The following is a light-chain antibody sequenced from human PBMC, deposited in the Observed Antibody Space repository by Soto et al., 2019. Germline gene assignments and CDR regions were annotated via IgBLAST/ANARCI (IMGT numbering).Light chain of an antibody. V-gene: IGLV3-21*02. J-gene: IGLJ3*02. CDR1: NIGTKS. CDR2: AHS. Sequence: SYELTQPPSVSVAPGQTAKMPCGGTNIGTKSVHWYQQKPGQAPVLVVYAHSDRPSGIPERFSGSVSGNTSTLTIISVEAGDEADYYCQLWDSRTDHWVFGGGTKLTVL. CDR3: QLWDSRTDHWV.